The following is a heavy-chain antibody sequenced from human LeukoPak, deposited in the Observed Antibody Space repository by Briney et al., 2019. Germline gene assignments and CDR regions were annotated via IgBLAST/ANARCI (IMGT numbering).Heavy chain of an antibody. J-gene: IGHJ4*02. CDR2: IYHSGST. V-gene: IGHV4-38-2*02. CDR1: GYSISSGYY. Sequence: PSEXXSLTCTVSGYSISSGYYWGWIRQPPGKGLEWIGSIYHSGSTYYTPSLKSRVTISVDTSNNQFSLKLSSVTAPDTAVYYCARDYDGYKPRNVFDYWGQGTLVTVSS. CDR3: ARDYDGYKPRNVFDY. D-gene: IGHD5-24*01.